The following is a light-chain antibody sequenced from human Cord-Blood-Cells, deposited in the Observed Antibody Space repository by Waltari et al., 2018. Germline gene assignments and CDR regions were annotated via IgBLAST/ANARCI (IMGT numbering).Light chain of an antibody. CDR2: GAS. Sequence: EIVLTQSPGTLSLSPGERATLSCRASQSVSSNLAWYQQKPGQAPRLLIYGASTRATGIPARFSGSGSGTEFTLTISSLQSEDFAVYYCQQYNNWPPATFGQGTKLEIK. J-gene: IGKJ2*01. CDR3: QQYNNWPPAT. V-gene: IGKV3-15*01. CDR1: QSVSSN.